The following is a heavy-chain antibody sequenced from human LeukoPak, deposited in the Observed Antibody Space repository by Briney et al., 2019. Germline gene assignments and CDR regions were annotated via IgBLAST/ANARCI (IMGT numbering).Heavy chain of an antibody. D-gene: IGHD3-10*01. CDR2: FDPEDGET. J-gene: IGHJ3*02. Sequence: VASVKVSCKASGYTLTELSIHWVRQAPGKGLEWMGGFDPEDGETTYAQKFQGRVTMTEDTSTDTAYMEVSDLRSDDTAMYYCATDGDTGMAAWSFDIWGPGTMVTDSS. CDR1: GYTLTELS. CDR3: ATDGDTGMAAWSFDI. V-gene: IGHV1-24*01.